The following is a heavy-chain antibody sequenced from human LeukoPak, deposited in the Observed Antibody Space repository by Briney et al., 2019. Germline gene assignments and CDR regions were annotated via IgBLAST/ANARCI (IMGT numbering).Heavy chain of an antibody. CDR3: ARQRADYFYHYLDV. CDR2: VYYGGNT. Sequence: SETLSLTCTVSGGSISSSSYYWDWVRQPPGKGLEWIGNVYYGGNTFYNSSLESRVTISVDMSKNQFSLNLSSLTAADTAVYYCARQRADYFYHYLDVWGKGTSVTVSS. V-gene: IGHV4-39*01. CDR1: GGSISSSSYY. J-gene: IGHJ6*03.